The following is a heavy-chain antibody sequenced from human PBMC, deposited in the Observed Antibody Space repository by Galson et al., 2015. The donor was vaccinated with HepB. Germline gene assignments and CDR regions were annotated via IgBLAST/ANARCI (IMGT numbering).Heavy chain of an antibody. CDR3: ARGGLLWFGEENNWFDP. Sequence: SLRLSCAASGFTFSSYSMNWVRQAPGKGLEWVSSISSSSSYIYYADSVKGRFTISRDNAKNSLYLQMNSLRAEDTAVYYCARGGLLWFGEENNWFDPWGQGTLVTVSS. CDR2: ISSSSSYI. CDR1: GFTFSSYS. J-gene: IGHJ5*02. V-gene: IGHV3-21*01. D-gene: IGHD3-10*01.